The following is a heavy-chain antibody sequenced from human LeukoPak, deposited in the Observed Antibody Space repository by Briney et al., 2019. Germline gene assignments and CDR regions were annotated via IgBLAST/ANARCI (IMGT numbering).Heavy chain of an antibody. CDR2: ISSSSSYI. CDR3: ARDRDYYGSDYFDY. Sequence: GGSLRLSCAASGFTFSSYSMNWVRQAPGKGLEWVSSISSSSSYIYYADSAKGRFTISRDNAKNSLYLQMNSLRAEDTAVYYCARDRDYYGSDYFDYWGQGTLVTVSS. CDR1: GFTFSSYS. V-gene: IGHV3-21*01. D-gene: IGHD3-10*01. J-gene: IGHJ4*02.